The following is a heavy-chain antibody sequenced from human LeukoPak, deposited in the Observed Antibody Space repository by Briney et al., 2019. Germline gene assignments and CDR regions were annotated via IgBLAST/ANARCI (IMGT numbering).Heavy chain of an antibody. CDR3: ARALGYCSGGSCSRLNAFDI. CDR2: IYYSGST. CDR1: GGSISSSSYY. J-gene: IGHJ3*02. D-gene: IGHD2-15*01. V-gene: IGHV4-61*05. Sequence: PSETLSLTCTVSGGSISSSSYYWGWIRQPPGKELEWIGYIYYSGSTNYNPSLKSRVTISVDTSKNQFSLKLSSVTAADTAVYYCARALGYCSGGSCSRLNAFDIWGQGTMVTVSS.